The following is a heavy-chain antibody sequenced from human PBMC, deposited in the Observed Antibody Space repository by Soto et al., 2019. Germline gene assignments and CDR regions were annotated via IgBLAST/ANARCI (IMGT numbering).Heavy chain of an antibody. CDR3: ARDGAYKWKDGGWFDP. Sequence: QVQLVQSGAEVKKPGASVKVSCKASGYTFTSYGISWVRQASGQGLEWMGWISAYNGNTKYAQKLQGRVTMTTDTSTSTAYMELRSLRSDDTAVYYCARDGAYKWKDGGWFDPWGQGTLVTVSS. CDR1: GYTFTSYG. V-gene: IGHV1-18*01. D-gene: IGHD1-1*01. CDR2: ISAYNGNT. J-gene: IGHJ5*02.